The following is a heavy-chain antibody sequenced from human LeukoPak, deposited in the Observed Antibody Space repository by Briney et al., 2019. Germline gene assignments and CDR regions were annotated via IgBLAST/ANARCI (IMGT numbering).Heavy chain of an antibody. J-gene: IGHJ4*02. V-gene: IGHV1-18*01. Sequence: ASVKVSCKASGYSFINFGLSWERQAPGQGLEWMGWISAYNHNTNYAQKFQGRVTMTIDTSTTTVYMELRSLRSDDTAIYYCARDLMYCDTMSCYDGDFDYWGQGTPVTVSS. CDR1: GYSFINFG. CDR2: ISAYNHNT. D-gene: IGHD2-2*01. CDR3: ARDLMYCDTMSCYDGDFDY.